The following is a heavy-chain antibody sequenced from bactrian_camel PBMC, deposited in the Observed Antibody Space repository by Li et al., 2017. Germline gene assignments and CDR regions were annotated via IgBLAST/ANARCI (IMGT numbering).Heavy chain of an antibody. V-gene: IGHV3S1*01. J-gene: IGHJ4*01. Sequence: HVQLVESGGGLVQPGGFLRLSCAASGFTFSPYWMYWVRQAPGKGLEWVSGIKKGGEPIDYADSVKERFTISKDNAKNTLYLQLNGLKTEDTAMYYCAKDPTNHRSYNSWGQGTQVTVS. CDR3: AKDPTNHRSYNS. CDR2: IKKGGEPI. CDR1: GFTFSPYW.